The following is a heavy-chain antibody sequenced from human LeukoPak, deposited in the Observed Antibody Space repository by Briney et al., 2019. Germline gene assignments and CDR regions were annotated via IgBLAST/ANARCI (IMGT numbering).Heavy chain of an antibody. CDR2: ISGDSTYI. J-gene: IGHJ4*02. CDR3: ARVSGRLERQSDLDY. CDR1: GFTFSDYS. V-gene: IGHV3-21*01. D-gene: IGHD1-1*01. Sequence: GGSLRLSCAASGFTFSDYSMIWVRQAPGTGLEWVSSISGDSTYIYNAGSVKGRFTISRDNAQASLYLQMISLRADDTAVYYCARVSGRLERQSDLDYWGQGTLVIVSS.